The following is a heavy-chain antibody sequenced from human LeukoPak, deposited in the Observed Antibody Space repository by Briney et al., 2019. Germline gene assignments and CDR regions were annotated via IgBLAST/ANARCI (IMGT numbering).Heavy chain of an antibody. J-gene: IGHJ6*04. CDR1: GLTFSSNY. CDR2: IYSGGST. V-gene: IGHV3-53*01. CDR3: AREFEVAGLAMDV. Sequence: PGGSLRLSCAASGLTFSSNYMSWVRQAPGKGLEWVSVIYSGGSTYYSESVKGRFTISRDNSKNTLYLQMKSLRAEDTAVYYCAREFEVAGLAMDVWGKGTTVTVSS. D-gene: IGHD6-19*01.